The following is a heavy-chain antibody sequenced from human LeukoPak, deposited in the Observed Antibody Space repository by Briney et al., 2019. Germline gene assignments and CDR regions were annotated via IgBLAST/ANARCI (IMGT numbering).Heavy chain of an antibody. V-gene: IGHV3-21*01. D-gene: IGHD4-17*01. J-gene: IGHJ4*02. CDR3: AREDYGDFDY. CDR1: GFTFSGSA. CDR2: ISSSSTYI. Sequence: GGSLRLSCAASGFTFSGSAMHWVRQASGKGLEWVSFISSSSTYIYYADSVKGRFTISRDNAKNSLYLQMNSLRAEDTAVYYCAREDYGDFDYWGQGTLVTVSS.